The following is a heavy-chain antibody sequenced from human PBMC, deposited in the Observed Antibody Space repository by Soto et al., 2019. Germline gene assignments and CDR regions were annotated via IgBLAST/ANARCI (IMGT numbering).Heavy chain of an antibody. V-gene: IGHV4-34*01. CDR3: ARGETTVTSHYYFDY. CDR1: GGSFSGYY. Sequence: PSETLSLTCAVYGGSFSGYYWSWIRQPPGKGLEWIGEINHSGSTNYNPSLKSRVTISVDTSKNQFSLKLSSVTAADTAVYYCARGETTVTSHYYFDYWGQGTLVTVSS. D-gene: IGHD4-17*01. J-gene: IGHJ4*02. CDR2: INHSGST.